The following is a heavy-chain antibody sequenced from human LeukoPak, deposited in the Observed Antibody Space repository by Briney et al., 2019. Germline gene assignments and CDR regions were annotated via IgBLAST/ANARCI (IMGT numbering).Heavy chain of an antibody. J-gene: IGHJ4*02. CDR1: GYTFTSSD. CDR3: ARVSDPSGYFDWFPPSY. D-gene: IGHD3-9*01. CDR2: ISANNGNT. Sequence: ASVKVSCKTSGYTFTSSDINWVRQATGQGLEWMGWISANNGNTNYAQKLQGRVTMTTDTSTSTAYIELRSLKSDDTAVFYCARVSDPSGYFDWFPPSYWGQGTLVTVSS. V-gene: IGHV1-18*01.